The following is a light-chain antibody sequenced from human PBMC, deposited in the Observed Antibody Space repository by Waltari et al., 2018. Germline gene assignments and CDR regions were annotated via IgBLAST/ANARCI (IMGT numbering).Light chain of an antibody. CDR1: QGVGDS. J-gene: IGKJ1*01. Sequence: DIQLTQSTSSLSASAGDRVTITCRASQGVGDSVAWYQQKPGKPPTLLIYGASTLHSGVPSRFSGSGSETDFTLTISSLQPEDVATYYCQKYNIAPRTFGPGTKVEIK. CDR2: GAS. CDR3: QKYNIAPRT. V-gene: IGKV1-27*01.